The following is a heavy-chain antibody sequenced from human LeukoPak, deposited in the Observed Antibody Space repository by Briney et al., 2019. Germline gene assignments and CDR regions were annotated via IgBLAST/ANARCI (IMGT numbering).Heavy chain of an antibody. CDR1: GYSFTSYW. V-gene: IGHV5-51*01. CDR3: ARKLYDSSGYNNWFDP. CDR2: IFPGDSDT. Sequence: GESLMISCKGSGYSFTSYWIGWGRQMPGKGLEWMGIIFPGDSDTRYSPSFQGQVTISADKSISTAYLQWSSLTASDTAMYYCARKLYDSSGYNNWFDPWGQGTLVTVSS. D-gene: IGHD3-22*01. J-gene: IGHJ5*02.